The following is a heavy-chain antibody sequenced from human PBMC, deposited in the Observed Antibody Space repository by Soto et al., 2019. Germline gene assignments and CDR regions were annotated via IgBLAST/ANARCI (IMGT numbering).Heavy chain of an antibody. V-gene: IGHV5-10-1*01. CDR3: ARRGIYSSGWSIRAGSYWYFDL. J-gene: IGHJ2*01. CDR2: IDPSDSYT. Sequence: PGESLKISCKGSGYSFTSYWISWVRQMPGKGLEWMGRIDPSDSYTNYSPSFQGHVTISADKSISTAYLQWSSLKASDTAMYYCARRGIYSSGWSIRAGSYWYFDLWGRGTLVTVS. D-gene: IGHD6-19*01. CDR1: GYSFTSYW.